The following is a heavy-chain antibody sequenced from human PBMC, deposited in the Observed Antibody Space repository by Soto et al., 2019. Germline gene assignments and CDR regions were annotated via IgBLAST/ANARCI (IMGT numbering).Heavy chain of an antibody. V-gene: IGHV1-69*02. CDR3: ARGATAGDSAVHY. CDR2: IIPVLDKA. J-gene: IGHJ4*02. Sequence: QVQLVQSGAEVKKPGSSVKVSCKTSGGTFSTYTRSWVRQAPGQGLEWMGRIIPVLDKADYAQRFQGRLTITADRSTSTANMELSSLSSEDTAIYYCARGATAGDSAVHYWGQGTLVSVSS. CDR1: GGTFSTYT. D-gene: IGHD2-21*01.